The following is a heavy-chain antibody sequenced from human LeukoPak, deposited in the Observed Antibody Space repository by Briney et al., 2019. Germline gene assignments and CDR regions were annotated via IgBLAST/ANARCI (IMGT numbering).Heavy chain of an antibody. CDR1: GFTFGDYA. CDR2: IRSKAYGEST. J-gene: IGHJ5*02. D-gene: IGHD3-10*01. Sequence: PGGSLLLSFPASGFTFGDYAMCWFRPAPGKGLEWVGFIRSKAYGESTEYAASLKGRFTISRDDSKSIAYLQMNCLKTEDTAVYYCTRDRKWFGESNWFDPWGQGTLVTVSS. CDR3: TRDRKWFGESNWFDP. V-gene: IGHV3-49*03.